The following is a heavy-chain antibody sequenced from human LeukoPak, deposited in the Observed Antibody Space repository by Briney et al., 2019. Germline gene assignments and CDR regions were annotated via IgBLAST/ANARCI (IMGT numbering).Heavy chain of an antibody. D-gene: IGHD2-15*01. CDR2: IHHSGST. V-gene: IGHV4-4*02. CDR3: ARPPPRGYCSGGSCYGPSEYYYYYMDV. CDR1: GGSISSSNW. Sequence: SETLSLTCAVSGGSISSSNWWSWVRQPPGKGLEWIGEIHHSGSTNYNPSLKSRVTISVDTSKNQFSLKLSSVTAADTAVYYCARPPPRGYCSGGSCYGPSEYYYYYMDVWGKGTTVTVSS. J-gene: IGHJ6*03.